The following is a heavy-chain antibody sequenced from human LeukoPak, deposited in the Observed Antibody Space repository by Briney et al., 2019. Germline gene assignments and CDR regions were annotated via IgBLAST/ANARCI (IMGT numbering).Heavy chain of an antibody. V-gene: IGHV3-23*01. D-gene: IGHD6-13*01. CDR3: AKDGSSWYNVDY. J-gene: IGHJ4*02. Sequence: GGSLRLSCATSGFIFSNYWMSWVRQAPGKGLEWVSAISGSGGSTYYADSVKGRFTISRDNSKNTLYLQMNSLRAEDTAVYYCAKDGSSWYNVDYWGQGTLVTVSS. CDR2: ISGSGGST. CDR1: GFIFSNYW.